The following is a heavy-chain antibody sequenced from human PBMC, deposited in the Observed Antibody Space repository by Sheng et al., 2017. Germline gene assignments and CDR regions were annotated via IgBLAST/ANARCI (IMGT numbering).Heavy chain of an antibody. CDR2: IAYDGSNQ. CDR3: AATTAGLMDV. D-gene: IGHD4-4*01. J-gene: IGHJ6*02. CDR1: GFTFSNYG. V-gene: IGHV3-30*03. Sequence: QVQLVESGGGVVQPGRSLRLSCAASGFTFSNYGMHWVRQAPGKGLEWVAVIAYDGSNQYYVDSVKGRFTISRDNAKNTLYLQMNSLRGEDTAVYYCAATTAGLMDVWGQGPRVTVSS.